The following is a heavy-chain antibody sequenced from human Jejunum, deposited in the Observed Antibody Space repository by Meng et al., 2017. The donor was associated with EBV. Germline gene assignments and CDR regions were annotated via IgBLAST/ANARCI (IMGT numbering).Heavy chain of an antibody. V-gene: IGHV4-39*01. Sequence: DVGPGLGKPSETLSLTCIVPGGSISSSSYYWGWVRQPPGKGLEWIGTYYNSGSTYYNPSLKSRVTISVDTSKNQFSLKLISVTAADTAAYYCARQGPSGRTFDYWGQGTLVTVSS. CDR1: GGSISSSSYY. CDR3: ARQGPSGRTFDY. J-gene: IGHJ4*02. D-gene: IGHD1-26*01. CDR2: YYNSGST.